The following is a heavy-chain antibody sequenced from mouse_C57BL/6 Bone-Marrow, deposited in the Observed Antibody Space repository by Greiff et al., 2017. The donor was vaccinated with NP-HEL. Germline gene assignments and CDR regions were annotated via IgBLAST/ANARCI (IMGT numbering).Heavy chain of an antibody. J-gene: IGHJ4*01. CDR3: GIDYAMDY. Sequence: EVKLLESGGGLVKPGGSLKLSCAASGFTFSSYAMSWVRQTPEKRLEWVATISDGGSYTYYPDNVKGRFTISRDNAKNNLYLQMSHLKSEDTAMYHYGIDYAMDYWGQGTSVTVSS. V-gene: IGHV5-4*03. CDR2: ISDGGSYT. D-gene: IGHD1-1*01. CDR1: GFTFSSYA.